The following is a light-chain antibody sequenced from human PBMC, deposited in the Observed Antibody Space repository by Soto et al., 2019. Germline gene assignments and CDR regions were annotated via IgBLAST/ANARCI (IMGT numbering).Light chain of an antibody. CDR3: QQYNSYSRET. CDR2: HAS. J-gene: IGKJ1*01. V-gene: IGKV1-33*01. CDR1: QNITNN. Sequence: DIQMTQSPFSLSASIGDRVTITCPASQNITNNLSWYQQKPGKAPNLLIYHASKLAKGVTSRFSGSGSGTDFTLTISSLQPDDFATYYCQQYNSYSRETFGQGTKVDIK.